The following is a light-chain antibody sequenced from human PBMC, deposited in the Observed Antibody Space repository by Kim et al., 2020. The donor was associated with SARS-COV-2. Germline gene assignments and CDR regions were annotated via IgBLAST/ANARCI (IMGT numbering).Light chain of an antibody. Sequence: VSPGKTSSTTCSGNKLEDKYASWYQQKSGQSPVLVINADSKRPSGIPERFSGSSSGNTATLTISATQAMDEADYYCQAWDSSTDVVFGGGTQLTVL. J-gene: IGLJ2*01. CDR3: QAWDSSTDVV. V-gene: IGLV3-1*01. CDR2: ADS. CDR1: KLEDKY.